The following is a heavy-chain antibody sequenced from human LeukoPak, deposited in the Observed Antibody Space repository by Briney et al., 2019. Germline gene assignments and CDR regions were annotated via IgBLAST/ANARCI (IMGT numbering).Heavy chain of an antibody. CDR3: YSRAVSSGWLREDAFDI. CDR1: GYTFTGYY. D-gene: IGHD6-19*01. CDR2: INPSGGST. J-gene: IGHJ3*02. V-gene: IGHV1-46*01. Sequence: ASVKVSCKASGYTFTGYYMHWVRQAPGQGLEWMGIINPSGGSTSYAQKFQGRVTMTRDTSTSTVYMELSSLRSEDTAVYYCYSRAVSSGWLREDAFDIWGQGTMVTVSS.